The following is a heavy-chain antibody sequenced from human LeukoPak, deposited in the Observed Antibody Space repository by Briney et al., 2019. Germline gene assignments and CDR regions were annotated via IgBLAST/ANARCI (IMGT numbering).Heavy chain of an antibody. CDR3: ARRAPYCSSTSCYTSLDP. J-gene: IGHJ5*02. V-gene: IGHV5-51*01. Sequence: GASLKISCNGSGYSFTSYWIGWVRQMPGKGLEWMGIIYPGDSDTRYSPSFQGQVTISADKSISTAYLQWSSLKASDTAMYYCARRAPYCSSTSCYTSLDPWGQGTLVTVSS. CDR2: IYPGDSDT. CDR1: GYSFTSYW. D-gene: IGHD2-2*02.